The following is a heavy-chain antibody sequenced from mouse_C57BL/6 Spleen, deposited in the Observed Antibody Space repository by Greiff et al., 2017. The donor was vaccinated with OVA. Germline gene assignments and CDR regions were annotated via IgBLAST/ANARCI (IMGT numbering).Heavy chain of an antibody. V-gene: IGHV1-55*01. CDR3: ARDRTGTPFAY. CDR1: GYTFTSYW. J-gene: IGHJ3*01. CDR2: IYPGSGST. Sequence: QVQLQQPGAELVKPGASVKMSCKASGYTFTSYWITWVKQRPGQGLEWIGDIYPGSGSTNYNEKFKGKATLTVDKSSSTAYMQLSSLTSEDSAVYYCARDRTGTPFAYWGQGTLVTVSA. D-gene: IGHD4-1*01.